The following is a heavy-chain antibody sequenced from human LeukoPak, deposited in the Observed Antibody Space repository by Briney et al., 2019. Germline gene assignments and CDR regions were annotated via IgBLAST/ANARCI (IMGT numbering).Heavy chain of an antibody. CDR1: GGSISNYY. Sequence: PAVTLSLTCTVSGGSISNYYWSWIRQPPGRRLEWIGYIYDSGSTNYNPSLKGRVTMSLDTSKNHFSLKLSSVTAADTAVYYCTRISASTAIDYWGPGTLVTVSA. J-gene: IGHJ4*02. D-gene: IGHD4-17*01. CDR3: TRISASTAIDY. V-gene: IGHV4-59*07. CDR2: IYDSGST.